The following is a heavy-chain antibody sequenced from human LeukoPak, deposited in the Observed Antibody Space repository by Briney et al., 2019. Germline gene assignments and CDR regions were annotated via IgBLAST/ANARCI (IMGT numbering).Heavy chain of an antibody. J-gene: IGHJ6*03. CDR1: GFTFSSYG. CDR2: ISYDGSNK. V-gene: IGHV3-30*18. Sequence: PGGSLRLSCAACGFTFSSYGMHWVRQAPGKGLEWVAVISYDGSNKYYADSVKGRFTISRDNSKNTLYLQMNSLRAEDTAVYYCAKPSGYDTNYYYYYYMDVWGKGTTVTVSS. D-gene: IGHD5-12*01. CDR3: AKPSGYDTNYYYYYYMDV.